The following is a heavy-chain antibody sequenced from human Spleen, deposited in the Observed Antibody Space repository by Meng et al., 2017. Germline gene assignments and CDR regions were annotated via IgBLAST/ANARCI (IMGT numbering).Heavy chain of an antibody. J-gene: IGHJ6*02. CDR2: IIPIFGTA. D-gene: IGHD6-13*01. CDR3: ARDLVSGWSSSWYSCYGMDV. Sequence: SVKVSCKASGGTFSSYAISWVRQAPGQGLEWMGGIIPIFGTANYAQKFQGRVTITADESTSTAYMELSSLRSEDTAVYYCARDLVSGWSSSWYSCYGMDVWGQGTTVTVSS. V-gene: IGHV1-69*13. CDR1: GGTFSSYA.